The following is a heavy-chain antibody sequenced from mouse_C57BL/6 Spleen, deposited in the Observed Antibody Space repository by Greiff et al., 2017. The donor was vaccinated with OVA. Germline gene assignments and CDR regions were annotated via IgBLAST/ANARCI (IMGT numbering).Heavy chain of an antibody. CDR1: GYTFTSYW. CDR3: ARFSYDYGSLDY. Sequence: VQLQQPGAELVKPGASVKLSCKASGYTFTSYWMHWVKQRPGQGLEWIGMIHPNSGSTNYNEKFKSKATLTVDKSSSTAYMQLSSLTSEDSAVYYCARFSYDYGSLDYWGQGTTLTVSS. V-gene: IGHV1-64*01. J-gene: IGHJ2*01. D-gene: IGHD2-4*01. CDR2: IHPNSGST.